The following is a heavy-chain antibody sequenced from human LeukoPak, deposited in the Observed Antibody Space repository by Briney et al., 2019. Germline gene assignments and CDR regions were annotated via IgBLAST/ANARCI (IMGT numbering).Heavy chain of an antibody. J-gene: IGHJ4*02. CDR1: GFTFSSYG. D-gene: IGHD3-10*01. Sequence: PGGSLRLSCAASGFTFSSYGMHWVRQAPGKGLGWVAVISYDGSNKYYADSVKGRFTISRDNSKNTLYLQMNSLRAEDTAVYYCARDRGYYGSGSYQNYWGQGTLVTVSS. CDR3: ARDRGYYGSGSYQNY. CDR2: ISYDGSNK. V-gene: IGHV3-30*19.